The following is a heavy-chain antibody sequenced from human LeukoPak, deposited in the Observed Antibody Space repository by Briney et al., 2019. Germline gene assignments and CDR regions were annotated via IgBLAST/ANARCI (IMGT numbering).Heavy chain of an antibody. V-gene: IGHV1-69*13. CDR1: GGTFSSYA. J-gene: IGHJ4*02. Sequence: ASVKVSCKASGGTFSSYAISWVRQAPGQGLEWMGGIIPIFGTANYAQKFQGRVTITADESTSTAYMELSSLRSEDTAVYYCARDYYDSSGYYYYFDYWGQGTLVTVSS. D-gene: IGHD3-22*01. CDR2: IIPIFGTA. CDR3: ARDYYDSSGYYYYFDY.